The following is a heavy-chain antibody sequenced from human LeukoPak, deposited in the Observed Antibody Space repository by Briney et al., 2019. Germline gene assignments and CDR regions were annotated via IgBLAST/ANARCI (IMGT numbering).Heavy chain of an antibody. CDR2: IYRGGST. V-gene: IGHV3-53*01. CDR3: AAMGPIFWTAY. CDR1: GLTVSSNN. D-gene: IGHD3-9*01. Sequence: GGPLRLSCAASGLTVSSNNMIWVRQAPGKGLEWVSVIYRGGSTYYADSVKGRFTISRDSSKNTLDLLVNSLRAEDTAVYYCAAMGPIFWTAYWGQGTLVTVSS. J-gene: IGHJ4*02.